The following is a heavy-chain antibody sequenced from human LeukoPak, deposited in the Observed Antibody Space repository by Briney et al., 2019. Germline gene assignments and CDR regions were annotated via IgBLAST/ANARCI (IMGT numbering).Heavy chain of an antibody. CDR3: AKEIWPTVTTPGWTYFDY. J-gene: IGHJ4*02. V-gene: IGHV3-21*01. Sequence: KTGGSLRLSCAASRFTFRSYSMNWVRQAPGKGLEWVSSISSSSSYIYYADSVKGRFTISRDNAKNSLYLQMNSLRAEDTAVYYCAKEIWPTVTTPGWTYFDYWGQGALVTVSS. D-gene: IGHD4-17*01. CDR1: RFTFRSYS. CDR2: ISSSSSYI.